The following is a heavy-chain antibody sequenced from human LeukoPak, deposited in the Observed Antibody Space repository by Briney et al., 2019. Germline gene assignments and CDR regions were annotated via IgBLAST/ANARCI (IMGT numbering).Heavy chain of an antibody. V-gene: IGHV3-23*01. Sequence: PGGSLRLSCAASGFTFSGSAMSWVRQAPGKGLEWDSAISGNGAATFYADSVKGRFTISRDSSKNTLYLQMNSLKVEDTAVDYCALLRYFDSGLYYWGPGTLVTVSS. D-gene: IGHD3-9*01. CDR3: ALLRYFDSGLYY. J-gene: IGHJ4*02. CDR2: ISGNGAAT. CDR1: GFTFSGSA.